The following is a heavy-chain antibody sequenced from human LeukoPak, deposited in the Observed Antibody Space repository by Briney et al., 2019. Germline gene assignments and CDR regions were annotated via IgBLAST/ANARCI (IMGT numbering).Heavy chain of an antibody. CDR3: ARDWSNSCSGGSCYPIFQH. J-gene: IGHJ1*01. Sequence: GGSLRLSCTASGFTFSSYWMSWVRQAPGKGLEWVANINQDGSEKYYVDSVKGRFTISRDNAKNSLYLQMNSLRAEDTAVFYCARDWSNSCSGGSCYPIFQHWGQGTLVTVSS. V-gene: IGHV3-7*01. CDR2: INQDGSEK. D-gene: IGHD2-15*01. CDR1: GFTFSSYW.